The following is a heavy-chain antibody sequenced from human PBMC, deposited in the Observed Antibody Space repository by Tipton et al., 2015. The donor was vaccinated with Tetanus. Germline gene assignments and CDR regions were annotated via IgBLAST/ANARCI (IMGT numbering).Heavy chain of an antibody. CDR2: ISAYNGNT. J-gene: IGHJ4*02. CDR3: ARTPSPYDSSGYPDY. V-gene: IGHV1-18*04. CDR1: GYTFTSYG. Sequence: QLVQSGAEVKKPGASVKVSCKASGYTFTSYGISWVRQAPGQGLEWMGWISAYNGNTNYAQKLQGRVTMTTDTSTSPAYMELRSLRSDDTAVYYCARTPSPYDSSGYPDYWGQGTLVTVSS. D-gene: IGHD3-22*01.